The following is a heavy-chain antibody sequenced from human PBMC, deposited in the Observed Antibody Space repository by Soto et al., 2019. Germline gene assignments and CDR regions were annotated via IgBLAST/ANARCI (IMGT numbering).Heavy chain of an antibody. V-gene: IGHV1-69*13. Sequence: ASVTVCCKASGGTFSSYAIRWVRQAPGQGLEWMGGIIPIFGTANYAQKFQGRVTITADESTSTAYMELSSLRSEDTAVYYCARTWISDPNGMDVWGQGTTVTVSS. CDR1: GGTFSSYA. CDR3: ARTWISDPNGMDV. CDR2: IIPIFGTA. D-gene: IGHD5-12*01. J-gene: IGHJ6*02.